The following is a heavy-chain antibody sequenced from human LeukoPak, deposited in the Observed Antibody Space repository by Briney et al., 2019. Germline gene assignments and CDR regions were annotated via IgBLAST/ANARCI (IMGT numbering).Heavy chain of an antibody. V-gene: IGHV3-21*01. J-gene: IGHJ5*02. CDR3: ASTADNGWFDP. Sequence: PGGSLRLSCAASGFTFDSYTMSWVRQAPGKGLEWVSSISSSSSYIYYADSVKGRFTISRDNAKNSLYLQMNSLRAEDTAVYYCASTADNGWFDPWGQGTLVTVSS. D-gene: IGHD5-18*01. CDR1: GFTFDSYT. CDR2: ISSSSSYI.